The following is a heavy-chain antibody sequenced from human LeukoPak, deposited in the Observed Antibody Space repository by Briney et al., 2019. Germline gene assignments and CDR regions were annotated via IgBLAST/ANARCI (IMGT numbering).Heavy chain of an antibody. CDR1: GFTLSSYG. Sequence: GRSLRLSCAASGFTLSSYGMHWVRQAPGKGLEWVAVIWYDGSNKYYADSVKGRFTISRDNSKNTLYLQMNSLRAEDTAVYYCAKDLGYGYKRAPFDYWGQGTLVTVSS. D-gene: IGHD5-18*01. V-gene: IGHV3-33*06. CDR2: IWYDGSNK. CDR3: AKDLGYGYKRAPFDY. J-gene: IGHJ4*02.